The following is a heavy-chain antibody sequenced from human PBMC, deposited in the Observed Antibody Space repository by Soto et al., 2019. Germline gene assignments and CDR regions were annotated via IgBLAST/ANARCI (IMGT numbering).Heavy chain of an antibody. CDR1: GYTLKNRA. Sequence: GASVKVSCKASGYTLKNRAMHWVRQAPGQRLEWMGWINAGNGNTKYSQKFEDRVTITRDTSASTAYMELSSLRSEDTAVYHCASSLYCSTTNCYLAYWGQGTLVTVSS. CDR2: INAGNGNT. V-gene: IGHV1-3*01. J-gene: IGHJ4*02. CDR3: ASSLYCSTTNCYLAY. D-gene: IGHD2-2*01.